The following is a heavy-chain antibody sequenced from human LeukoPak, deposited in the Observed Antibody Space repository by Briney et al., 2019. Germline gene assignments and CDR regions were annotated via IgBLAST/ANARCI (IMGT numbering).Heavy chain of an antibody. CDR1: GFTFSSFE. CDR2: ISSSGSIK. V-gene: IGHV3-48*03. CDR3: ARDPGDDAYDI. J-gene: IGHJ3*02. D-gene: IGHD1-14*01. Sequence: PGGSLRLSCAASGFTFSSFEFNWVRQAPGKGPEWVSYISSSGSIKYYRDSVKGRFTISRDNAKNLLYLQMNSLRGEDTAVYYCARDPGDDAYDIWGQGTMVNV.